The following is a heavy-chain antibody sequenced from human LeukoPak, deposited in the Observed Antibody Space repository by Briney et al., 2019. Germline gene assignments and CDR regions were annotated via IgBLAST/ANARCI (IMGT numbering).Heavy chain of an antibody. CDR1: GFTFSSYA. V-gene: IGHV3-30*01. Sequence: GGSLRLSCAASGFTFSSYAMHWVCQAPGKGLEWVAVISYDGSNKHYADSVKGRFTISRDNSKNTLYLQMNSLRAEDTAVYYCARENYDFWSGYSPEGYYYYYMDVWAKGPRSPSP. D-gene: IGHD3-3*01. CDR2: ISYDGSNK. CDR3: ARENYDFWSGYSPEGYYYYYMDV. J-gene: IGHJ6*03.